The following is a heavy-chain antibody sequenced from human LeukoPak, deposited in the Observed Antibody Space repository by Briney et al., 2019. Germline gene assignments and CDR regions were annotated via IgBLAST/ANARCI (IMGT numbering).Heavy chain of an antibody. D-gene: IGHD5/OR15-5a*01. CDR3: ARHLRSGPFDI. V-gene: IGHV4-59*08. CDR2: IYYSGST. J-gene: IGHJ3*02. CDR1: GGSISSYY. Sequence: SETLSLTCTVSGGSISSYYWSWIRQPPGKGLEWIGYIYYSGSTTYNPSPKSPVTISVDTSKNQFSLKLSSVTAADTAVYYCARHLRSGPFDIWGQGTMVTVSS.